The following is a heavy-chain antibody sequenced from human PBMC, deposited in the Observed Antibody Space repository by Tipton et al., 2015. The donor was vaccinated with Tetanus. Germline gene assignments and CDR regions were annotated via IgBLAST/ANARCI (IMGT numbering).Heavy chain of an antibody. Sequence: TLSLTCNVSGGSITSYYWSWIRQRPGRGLEWVGYVHYTGKDNYSPSLRSRVTLSVDTSKNQFSLQMKSVTAADTAVYYCARDLAGGIVGASFAFDIWGQGTMVIVSS. D-gene: IGHD1-26*01. J-gene: IGHJ3*02. CDR3: ARDLAGGIVGASFAFDI. CDR2: VHYTGKD. CDR1: GGSITSYY. V-gene: IGHV4-59*13.